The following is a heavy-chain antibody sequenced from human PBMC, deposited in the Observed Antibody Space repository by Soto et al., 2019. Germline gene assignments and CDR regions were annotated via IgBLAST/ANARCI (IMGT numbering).Heavy chain of an antibody. Sequence: QVQLQQWGAGLLKPSETLSLTCAVYGGSFSGYYWSWIRQPPGKGLEWIGEINHSGSTNYNPSLKRRVTISVDTSKNQFSLKLSSVTAADTAVYYCARGSTVVVSTNNWFDPWGQGTLVTVSS. CDR2: INHSGST. CDR3: ARGSTVVVSTNNWFDP. D-gene: IGHD2-21*01. V-gene: IGHV4-34*01. J-gene: IGHJ5*02. CDR1: GGSFSGYY.